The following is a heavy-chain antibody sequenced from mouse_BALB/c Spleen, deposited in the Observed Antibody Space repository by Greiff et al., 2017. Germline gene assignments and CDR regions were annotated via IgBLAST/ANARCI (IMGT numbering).Heavy chain of an antibody. Sequence: EVHLVESGPELVKPGASMKISCKASGYSFTGYTMNWVKQSHGKNLEWIGLINPYNGGTSYNQKFKGKATLTVDKSSSTAYMELLSLTSEDSAVYYCAREGVITTVVGHYAMDYWGQGTSVTVSS. D-gene: IGHD1-1*01. CDR3: AREGVITTVVGHYAMDY. V-gene: IGHV1-18*01. CDR2: INPYNGGT. CDR1: GYSFTGYT. J-gene: IGHJ4*01.